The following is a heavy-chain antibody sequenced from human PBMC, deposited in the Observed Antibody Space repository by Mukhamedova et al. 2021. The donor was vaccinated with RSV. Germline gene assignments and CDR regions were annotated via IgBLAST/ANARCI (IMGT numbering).Heavy chain of an antibody. D-gene: IGHD3-10*01. J-gene: IGHJ4*02. CDR2: ISSSGSTI. V-gene: IGHV3-48*03. CDR1: G. CDR3: ARVAVRGLSAGDFDY. Sequence: GMNWVRQAPGKGLEWVSYISSSGSTIYYADSVKGRFTISRDNAKNSLYLQMNSLRAEDTAVYYCARVAVRGLSAGDFDYWGQGTLV.